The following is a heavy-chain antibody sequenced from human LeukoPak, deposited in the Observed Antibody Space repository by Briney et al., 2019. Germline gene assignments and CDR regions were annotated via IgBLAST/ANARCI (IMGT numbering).Heavy chain of an antibody. V-gene: IGHV4-59*01. J-gene: IGHJ4*02. CDR2: IYYSGST. CDR3: ARSAYDSSGYYAYYFDY. Sequence: PSETLSLTSTVSGGSISSYYWSWIRQPPGKGLEGIGYIYYSGSTNYNTSLKSRVTISVDTSKNQFSLKLSSVTAADTAVYYCARSAYDSSGYYAYYFDYWGQGTLVTVSS. CDR1: GGSISSYY. D-gene: IGHD3-22*01.